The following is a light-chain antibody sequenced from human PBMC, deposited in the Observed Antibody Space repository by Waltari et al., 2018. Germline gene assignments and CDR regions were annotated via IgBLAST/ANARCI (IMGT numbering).Light chain of an antibody. CDR3: YSTDGSGNHRV. CDR1: ALSKKY. CDR2: EDH. J-gene: IGLJ2*01. V-gene: IGLV3-10*01. Sequence: SYELTQPPSVSVSPGQTARITCSGDALSKKYAYWYPQKSGQAPVLAIYEDHKRPSGTPEGFPGSRSGTMATLTITGAQVEDEADYYCYSTDGSGNHRVFGGGTKVTVL.